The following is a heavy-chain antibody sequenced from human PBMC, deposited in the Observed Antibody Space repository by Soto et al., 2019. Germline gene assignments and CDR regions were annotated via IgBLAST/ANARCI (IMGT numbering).Heavy chain of an antibody. J-gene: IGHJ6*02. D-gene: IGHD6-19*01. CDR3: VSVLFLPYSSVKKKAYYYYGMDV. V-gene: IGHV1-2*04. Sequence: ASVKVSCKASGYTFTGYYMHWVRQAPGQGLEWMGWINPNSGGTNYAQKFQGWVTMTRDTSISTAYMELSRLRSDDTSVYYCVSVLFLPYSSVKKKAYYYYGMDVWGQGTTVTVSS. CDR1: GYTFTGYY. CDR2: INPNSGGT.